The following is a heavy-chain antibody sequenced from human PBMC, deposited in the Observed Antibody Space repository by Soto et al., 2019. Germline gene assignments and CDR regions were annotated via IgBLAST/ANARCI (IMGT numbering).Heavy chain of an antibody. CDR1: GGTFSSYA. Sequence: SVKVSCKASGGTFSSYAISWVRQAPGQGLEWMGGIIPIFGTANYAQKFQGRVTITADESTSTAYMELSSLRSEDTAVYYCAIFTRDGNARAEAFDIWSQGTMVTVSS. CDR2: IIPIFGTA. CDR3: AIFTRDGNARAEAFDI. V-gene: IGHV1-69*13. D-gene: IGHD3-16*01. J-gene: IGHJ3*02.